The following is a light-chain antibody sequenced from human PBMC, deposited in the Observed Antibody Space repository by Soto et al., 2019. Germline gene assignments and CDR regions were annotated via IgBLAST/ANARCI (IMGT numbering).Light chain of an antibody. CDR3: QHYHGNFWT. V-gene: IGKV4-1*01. Sequence: DIVMTQSPDSLAVSLGERATINCKSSQSVLYSSNNKNYLAWYQQKPGQPPKLLIYWASTRQSGVPDRFSGSGSGTDFTLTISSLQAEDVAVYYCQHYHGNFWTFGQGTKVEIK. CDR2: WAS. J-gene: IGKJ1*01. CDR1: QSVLYSSNNKNY.